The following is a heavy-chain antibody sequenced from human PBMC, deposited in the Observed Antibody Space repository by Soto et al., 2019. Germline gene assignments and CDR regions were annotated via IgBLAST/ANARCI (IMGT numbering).Heavy chain of an antibody. D-gene: IGHD3-22*01. CDR3: AGFESYYYDSSGYFDY. V-gene: IGHV4-59*01. J-gene: IGHJ4*02. Sequence: SETLSLTCTVSGGSISSYYWSWIRQPPGKGLEWIGYIYYSGSTNYNPSLKSRVTISVDTSKNQFSLKLSSVTAADTAVYYCAGFESYYYDSSGYFDYGGQETLVTVSS. CDR1: GGSISSYY. CDR2: IYYSGST.